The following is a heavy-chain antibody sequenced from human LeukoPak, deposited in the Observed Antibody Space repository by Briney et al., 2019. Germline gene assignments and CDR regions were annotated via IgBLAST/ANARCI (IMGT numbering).Heavy chain of an antibody. CDR3: ARVPRYYYDSSGYQKGRYYFDY. Sequence: GASVKVSCKASGYTFTSYHMHWVRQAPGQGLEWMGIINPSGGTTNYAQKFRGRVTMTRDMSTSTVYMELSSLRSDDTAVYYCARVPRYYYDSSGYQKGRYYFDYWGQGTLVTVSS. D-gene: IGHD3-22*01. CDR2: INPSGGTT. J-gene: IGHJ4*02. V-gene: IGHV1-46*01. CDR1: GYTFTSYH.